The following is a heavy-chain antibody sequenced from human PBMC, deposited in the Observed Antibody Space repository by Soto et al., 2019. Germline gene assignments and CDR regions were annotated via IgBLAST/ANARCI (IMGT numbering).Heavy chain of an antibody. CDR3: AKEPVGPDWYFDL. CDR1: GFTFRSYA. J-gene: IGHJ2*01. CDR2: ISGSGIST. Sequence: DVQLLESGGGLVQPGGSLRLSCAASGFTFRSYAMSWVRQAPGKGLEWVSVISGSGISTHYADSVKGRFTVSRDNSKNTLYLQMNSLRAEDTAVYNCAKEPVGPDWYFDLWGRGTLVTVSS. V-gene: IGHV3-23*01.